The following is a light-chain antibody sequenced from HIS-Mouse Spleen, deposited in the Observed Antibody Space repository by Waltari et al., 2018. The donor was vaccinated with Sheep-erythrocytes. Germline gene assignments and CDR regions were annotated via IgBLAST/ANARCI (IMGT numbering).Light chain of an antibody. CDR2: DAS. V-gene: IGKV3-11*01. Sequence: EIVLTQSPATLSFSPGERATPSCRASQSVSSYLAWYQQKPGQAPRLLIYDASNRATGIPARFSGSGSGTDFTLTISSLEPEDFAVYYCQQRSNWPPTFGQGTKVEIK. CDR3: QQRSNWPPT. J-gene: IGKJ1*01. CDR1: QSVSSY.